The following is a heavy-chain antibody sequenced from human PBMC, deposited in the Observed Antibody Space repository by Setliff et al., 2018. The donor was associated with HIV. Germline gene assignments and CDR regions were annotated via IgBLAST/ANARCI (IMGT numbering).Heavy chain of an antibody. V-gene: IGHV1-69*13. D-gene: IGHD2-15*01. CDR1: GDNFNSHS. Sequence: ASVKVSCKASGDNFNSHSISWVRQAPGQGLEWMGGTVPIFGTPNYAQKFKGRLTITADESTSTVYMELSSLRSEDTAVYFCARDSRDIVVVIAPEPEPYYYYGMGVWGEGTTVTVSS. CDR2: TVPIFGTP. CDR3: ARDSRDIVVVIAPEPEPYYYYGMGV. J-gene: IGHJ6*04.